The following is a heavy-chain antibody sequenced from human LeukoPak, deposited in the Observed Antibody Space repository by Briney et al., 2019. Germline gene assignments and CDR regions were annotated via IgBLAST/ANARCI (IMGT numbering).Heavy chain of an antibody. V-gene: IGHV3-21*01. CDR2: ISSSSSYI. Sequence: GGSLRLSCAASGFTFSSYWMHWVRQAPGKGLEWVSSISSSSSYIYYADSVKGRFTISRDNAKNSLYLQMNSLRAEDTAVYYCARASSGWGFDYWGQGTLVTVSS. CDR1: GFTFSSYW. D-gene: IGHD6-19*01. CDR3: ARASSGWGFDY. J-gene: IGHJ4*02.